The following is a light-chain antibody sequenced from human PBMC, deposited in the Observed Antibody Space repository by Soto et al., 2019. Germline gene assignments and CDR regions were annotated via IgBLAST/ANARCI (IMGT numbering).Light chain of an antibody. V-gene: IGKV3-11*01. CDR1: QSVSYY. CDR2: DAS. J-gene: IGKJ1*01. Sequence: EIVLTQSPGTLSLSPGERATLSCRASQSVSYYLAWYQQNPGQAPRLLIYDASNRATGIPARFSGSGSGTDFTLTISSLEPEDFAVYYCQQRSNWPWTFGQGTKVDI. CDR3: QQRSNWPWT.